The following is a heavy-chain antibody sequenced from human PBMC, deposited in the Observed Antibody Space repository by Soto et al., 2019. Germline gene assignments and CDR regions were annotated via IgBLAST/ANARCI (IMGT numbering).Heavy chain of an antibody. Sequence: SETLSLTCTVSGGSISSISYSWGWIRQPPGKGLEWIGSLYYSGTTYYNSSLKSRVTISADTSKNQFSLKVSSVTAADTAVYYCARLPRGGGPGIDYWGQGTLVTVSS. V-gene: IGHV4-39*01. CDR3: ARLPRGGGPGIDY. CDR2: LYYSGTT. D-gene: IGHD3-10*01. CDR1: GGSISSISYS. J-gene: IGHJ4*02.